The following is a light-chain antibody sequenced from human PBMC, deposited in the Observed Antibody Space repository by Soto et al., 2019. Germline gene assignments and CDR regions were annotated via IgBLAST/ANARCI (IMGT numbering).Light chain of an antibody. J-gene: IGKJ1*01. V-gene: IGKV1-9*01. CDR2: AAS. CDR3: QQLNSYFPWT. Sequence: DIQLTQSPSFLSASVGDRVTITCRASQGISSYLAWYQQKPGKAPKLLIYAASTLQSGVPSRFSGSGSGTEFTLTISSLQPEDFATYYCQQLNSYFPWTFGQGTKVEIK. CDR1: QGISSY.